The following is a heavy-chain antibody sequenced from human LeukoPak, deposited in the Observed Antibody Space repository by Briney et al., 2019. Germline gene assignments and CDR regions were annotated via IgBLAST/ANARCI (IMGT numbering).Heavy chain of an antibody. CDR2: INPNSGGT. CDR3: ARGYCTNGVCSSSRLDY. Sequence: ASVKVSCKASGYTFTGYYIHWVRQAPGQGLEWMGWINPNSGGTNYAQKFQGRVTMTRDTSISTAYMELSRLRSDDTAVYYCARGYCTNGVCSSSRLDYWGQGTLVTVSS. V-gene: IGHV1-2*02. CDR1: GYTFTGYY. D-gene: IGHD2-8*01. J-gene: IGHJ4*02.